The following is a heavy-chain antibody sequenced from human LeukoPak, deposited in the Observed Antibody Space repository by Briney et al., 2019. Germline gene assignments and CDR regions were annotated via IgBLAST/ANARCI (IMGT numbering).Heavy chain of an antibody. Sequence: GGSLRLSCAASGFTFSSYWMSWVRQAPGKGLEWVANIKHDGSEIYYVDSVKGRFTISRDNAKNSLYLQMNSLRVEDTAVYYRISGVSGDWGDYWGQGTLVTVSS. V-gene: IGHV3-7*01. CDR1: GFTFSSYW. J-gene: IGHJ4*02. CDR3: ISGVSGDWGDY. D-gene: IGHD2-21*02. CDR2: IKHDGSEI.